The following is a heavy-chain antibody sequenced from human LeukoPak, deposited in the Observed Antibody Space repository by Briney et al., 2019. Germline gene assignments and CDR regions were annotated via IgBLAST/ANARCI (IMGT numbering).Heavy chain of an antibody. J-gene: IGHJ3*02. Sequence: GALVKVSCKASGYTFTGYYMHWVRQAPGQGLEWMGWINPNSGNTGYAQKFQGRVTITRNTSISTAYMELSSLRSEDTAVYYCARHVWWLHAFDIWGQGTMVTVSS. V-gene: IGHV1-8*03. CDR1: GYTFTGYY. D-gene: IGHD5-12*01. CDR2: INPNSGNT. CDR3: ARHVWWLHAFDI.